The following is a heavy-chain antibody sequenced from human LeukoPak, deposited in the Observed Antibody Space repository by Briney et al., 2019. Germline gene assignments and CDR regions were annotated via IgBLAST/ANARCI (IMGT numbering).Heavy chain of an antibody. CDR3: ARSYYYDSSDPNLDAFDI. V-gene: IGHV5-51*01. CDR2: IYPGDSDT. D-gene: IGHD3-22*01. J-gene: IGHJ3*02. Sequence: GESLKISCKGSGYSFTSYWIGWVRQMPGKGLEWMGIIYPGDSDTRYSPSFQGQVTISADKSISTAYLQWSSLKASDTAMYYCARSYYYDSSDPNLDAFDIWGQGTMVTVSS. CDR1: GYSFTSYW.